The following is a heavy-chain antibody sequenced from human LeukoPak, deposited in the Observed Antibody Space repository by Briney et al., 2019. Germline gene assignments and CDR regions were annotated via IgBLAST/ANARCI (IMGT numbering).Heavy chain of an antibody. D-gene: IGHD1-20*01. V-gene: IGHV1-2*02. J-gene: IGHJ5*02. Sequence: ASVKVSCKASGYTFTGYYMHWVRQAPGQGLEWLGGINPKSGGTNYAQKLQSSVTMPRDTSISPDYMHLSRLRSDDTAVYYCAREGPTYNWKRYCFDRWREASLVTVP. CDR1: GYTFTGYY. CDR2: INPKSGGT. CDR3: AREGPTYNWKRYCFDR.